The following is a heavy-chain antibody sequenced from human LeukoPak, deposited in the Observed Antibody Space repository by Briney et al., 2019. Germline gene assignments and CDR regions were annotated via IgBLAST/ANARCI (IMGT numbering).Heavy chain of an antibody. D-gene: IGHD6-13*01. CDR1: GFTFSDYY. Sequence: PGGSLRLSCAASGFTFSDYYMSRIRQAPGKGLEWVSYISSSGSTIYYADSVKGRFTISRDNAKNSLYLQMNSLRAEDTAVYYCASRGYSGSWYIFDYWGQGTLVTVSS. CDR2: ISSSGSTI. J-gene: IGHJ4*02. CDR3: ASRGYSGSWYIFDY. V-gene: IGHV3-11*04.